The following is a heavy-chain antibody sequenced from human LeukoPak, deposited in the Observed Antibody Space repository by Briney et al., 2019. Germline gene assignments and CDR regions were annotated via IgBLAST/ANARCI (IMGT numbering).Heavy chain of an antibody. CDR1: GFTFSSYG. Sequence: GGSLRLSCAASGFTFSSYGMSWVRQAPGKGLEWVSAISGSGGSTYYADSVKGRFTISRDNSKNTLYLQMNSLRAEDTAVYYCAEGGEDYGDYARWDYWGQGTLVTVSS. V-gene: IGHV3-23*01. D-gene: IGHD4-17*01. J-gene: IGHJ4*02. CDR3: AEGGEDYGDYARWDY. CDR2: ISGSGGST.